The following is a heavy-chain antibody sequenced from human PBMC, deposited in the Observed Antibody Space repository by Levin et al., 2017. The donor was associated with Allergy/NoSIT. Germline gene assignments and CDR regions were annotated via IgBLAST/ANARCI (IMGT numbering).Heavy chain of an antibody. CDR2: IYHSGNT. CDR3: ARDRTTVTKKDVYYYGMDV. Sequence: SQTLSLTCTVSGGSISSGDYSWSWIRQPPGKGLEWIGYIYHSGNTLYNPSLKSRVTISIDRSKDQFSLKLNSVTAADTAVYYCARDRTTVTKKDVYYYGMDVWGQGTTVSVSS. V-gene: IGHV4-30-2*01. D-gene: IGHD4-17*01. CDR1: GGSISSGDYS. J-gene: IGHJ6*02.